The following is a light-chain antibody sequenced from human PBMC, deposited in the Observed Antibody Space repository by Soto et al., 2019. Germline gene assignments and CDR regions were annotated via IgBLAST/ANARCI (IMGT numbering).Light chain of an antibody. CDR2: GAT. CDR1: QSVSSSY. Sequence: EVVLTQSPGTLSLSPGERATLSCRASQSVSSSYIGWYQQKPGQAPRLLIHGATSRATGIPERFSGSASGTDFTLTISRLEPEDFAVYFCQKYGDSPFTFGPGTKVDIK. V-gene: IGKV3-20*01. CDR3: QKYGDSPFT. J-gene: IGKJ3*01.